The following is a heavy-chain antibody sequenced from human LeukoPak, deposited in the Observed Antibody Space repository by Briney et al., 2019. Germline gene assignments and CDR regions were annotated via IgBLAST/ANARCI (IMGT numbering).Heavy chain of an antibody. Sequence: PGGSLRLSCAASGITVSTNYMGWVRPAPGKGLEWVSVIYTDDSTYYADSVKGRFAISRDISKNTLYLQMNSLRGDDTAVYYCAGDWNGDHVIEYWGQGTLVTVSS. CDR2: IYTDDST. CDR1: GITVSTNY. D-gene: IGHD3-16*01. J-gene: IGHJ4*02. V-gene: IGHV3-66*01. CDR3: AGDWNGDHVIEY.